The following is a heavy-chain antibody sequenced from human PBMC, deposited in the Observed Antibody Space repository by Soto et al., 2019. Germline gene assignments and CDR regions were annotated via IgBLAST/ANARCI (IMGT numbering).Heavy chain of an antibody. J-gene: IGHJ4*02. V-gene: IGHV4-59*08. D-gene: IGHD2-2*01. CDR3: ARRCRNNFDC. CDR2: IYYSGST. Sequence: QVQLQESGPGLVKPSETLSLTCTVSGGSISSYYWSWIRQPPGKGLEWIGYIYYSGSTNNNPYRKRRLPISENTLKIGYAQKLYSVTAADTAVSCCARRCRNNFDCWGPGPLVTVSS. CDR1: GGSISSYY.